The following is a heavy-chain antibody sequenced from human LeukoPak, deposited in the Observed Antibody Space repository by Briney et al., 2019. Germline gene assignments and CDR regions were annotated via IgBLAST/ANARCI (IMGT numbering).Heavy chain of an antibody. D-gene: IGHD5-12*01. CDR2: IYTSGST. J-gene: IGHJ6*03. V-gene: IGHV4-4*07. CDR3: AREHSGYDSYYYYYMDV. Sequence: SETLSLTCTVSGVSISSYYWSWIRQPAGKGLEWIGRIYTSGSTNYNPSLKSRVTMSVDTSKNQFSLKLSSVTAADTAVYYCAREHSGYDSYYYYYMDVWGKGTTVTVSS. CDR1: GVSISSYY.